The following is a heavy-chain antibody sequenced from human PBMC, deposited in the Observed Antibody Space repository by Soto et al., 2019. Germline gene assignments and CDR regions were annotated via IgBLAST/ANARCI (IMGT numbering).Heavy chain of an antibody. V-gene: IGHV1-69*02. CDR1: GGTFSSYT. CDR2: VIRIVGRA. D-gene: IGHD3-22*01. J-gene: IGHJ4*02. CDR3: ASRYDSSDY. Sequence: QVQLVQSGAEVKKPGSSVKVSCKASGGTFSSYTISWVRQAPGQGLEWMGRVIRIVGRANYAQKVQGRGAITADKPTSTAYMELSSLRSEVTAVYYCASRYDSSDYWGQGTLVTVSS.